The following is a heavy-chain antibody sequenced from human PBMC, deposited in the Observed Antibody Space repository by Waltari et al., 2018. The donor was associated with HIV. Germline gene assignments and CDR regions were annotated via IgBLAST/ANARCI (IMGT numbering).Heavy chain of an antibody. CDR2: ISGSGGST. CDR3: PRGSSGPDY. V-gene: IGHV3-23*01. Sequence: EVQLLESGGGLVQPGGSVRLPCAASGCTFSSYVLRWVRQAPGKGLEWVSAISGSGGSTYYADSVKGRFTISRDNSKNTLYLQMNSLRAEDTAVYYCPRGSSGPDYWGQGTLVTVSS. D-gene: IGHD6-13*01. J-gene: IGHJ4*02. CDR1: GCTFSSYV.